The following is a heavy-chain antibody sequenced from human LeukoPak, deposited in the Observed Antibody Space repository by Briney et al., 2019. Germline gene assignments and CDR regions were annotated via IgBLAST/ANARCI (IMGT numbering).Heavy chain of an antibody. J-gene: IGHJ4*02. D-gene: IGHD5-18*01. Sequence: GGSLRLSCAASGFTFSSYAMSWVRQAPGKGLKWVSAISGSGGSTYYADSVKGRFTISRDNSENTLYLQMNSLRAEDTAVYYCAKGELWSTFDYWGQGTLVTVSS. CDR1: GFTFSSYA. CDR3: AKGELWSTFDY. V-gene: IGHV3-23*01. CDR2: ISGSGGST.